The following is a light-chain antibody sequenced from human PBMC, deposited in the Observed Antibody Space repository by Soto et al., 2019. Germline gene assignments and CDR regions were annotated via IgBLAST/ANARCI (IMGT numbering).Light chain of an antibody. Sequence: EIVMTQSPATLSVSPGERATLSCRASQSVSSNLAWYQQKPGQAPRLLMSAASTRASDVPARFSGSGSGTEFNLTISSLQSEDVALYDCQQYDTWPTFGQGTKVEIK. CDR3: QQYDTWPT. V-gene: IGKV3-15*01. J-gene: IGKJ1*01. CDR2: AAS. CDR1: QSVSSN.